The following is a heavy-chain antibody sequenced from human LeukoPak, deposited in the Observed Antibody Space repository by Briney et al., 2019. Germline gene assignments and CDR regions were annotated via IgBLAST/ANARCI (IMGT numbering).Heavy chain of an antibody. D-gene: IGHD3-3*01. CDR3: ASRYYDFWSGYPS. Sequence: GGSLRLSCAASGLTFSNYAVSWVRQAPGKGLEWVSYISSSGSTIYYADSVKGRFTISRDNAKNSLYLQMNSLRAEDTAVYYCASRYYDFWSGYPSWGQGTLVTVSS. CDR1: GLTFSNYA. CDR2: ISSSGSTI. V-gene: IGHV3-11*04. J-gene: IGHJ5*02.